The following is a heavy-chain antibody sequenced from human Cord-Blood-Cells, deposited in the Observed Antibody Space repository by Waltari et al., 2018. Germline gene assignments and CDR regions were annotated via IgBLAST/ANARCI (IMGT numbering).Heavy chain of an antibody. CDR3: ARDIMGATLGDFDY. J-gene: IGHJ4*02. CDR2: IYHSGST. V-gene: IGHV4-38-2*02. D-gene: IGHD1-26*01. Sequence: QVQLQESGPGLVKPSETLSLTCAVSGYSISSGYYWGWIRQPPGQGREWIGSIYHSGSTYYNPSRKSRVTISVDTSKNQFSLKLSSVTAADTAVYYCARDIMGATLGDFDYWGQGTLVTVSS. CDR1: GYSISSGYY.